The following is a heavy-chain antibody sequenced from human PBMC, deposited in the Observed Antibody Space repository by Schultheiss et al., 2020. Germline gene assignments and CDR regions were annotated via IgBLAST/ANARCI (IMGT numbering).Heavy chain of an antibody. CDR1: GFTFSNAW. D-gene: IGHD5-24*01. Sequence: GGSLRLSCAASGFTFSNAWMSWVRQAPGKGLEWVGRIKSKTDGGTTEYAASVKGRFTISRDDSKSIAYLQMNSLKTEDTAVYYCTRENGWLQSFFDYWGQGTLVTVSS. CDR3: TRENGWLQSFFDY. J-gene: IGHJ4*02. V-gene: IGHV3-15*01. CDR2: IKSKTDGGTT.